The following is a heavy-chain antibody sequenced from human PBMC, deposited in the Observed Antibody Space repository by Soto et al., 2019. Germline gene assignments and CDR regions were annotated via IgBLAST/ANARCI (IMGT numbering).Heavy chain of an antibody. J-gene: IGHJ6*03. V-gene: IGHV4-39*01. D-gene: IGHD2-8*02. CDR3: ARRYCTGGICYFMDV. Sequence: QLLLQESGPGLVKPSETLYLTCKVSGDSIGGSGHSWAWVRHPPGKGLEWIGCWWQSGTTSYNPSLRSRVTVSVYTSKDQFSLRLRSVTATATAVYYCARRYCTGGICYFMDVWDKGTTVTISS. CDR2: WWQSGTT. CDR1: GDSIGGSGHS.